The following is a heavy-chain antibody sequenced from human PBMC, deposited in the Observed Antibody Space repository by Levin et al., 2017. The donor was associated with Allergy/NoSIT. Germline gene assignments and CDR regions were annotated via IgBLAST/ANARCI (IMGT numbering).Heavy chain of an antibody. D-gene: IGHD4-23*01. CDR3: ANRGGYDGNSGPFNY. V-gene: IGHV3-23*01. J-gene: IGHJ4*02. Sequence: RESLKISCAASGFTFSTSAMSWVRQAPGKGLEWVSGISGGGGNTYHSDSVKDRFTISRDNSKNTLFLQMNSLRAEDTAIYYCANRGGYDGNSGPFNYWGQGTLVTVSS. CDR2: ISGGGGNT. CDR1: GFTFSTSA.